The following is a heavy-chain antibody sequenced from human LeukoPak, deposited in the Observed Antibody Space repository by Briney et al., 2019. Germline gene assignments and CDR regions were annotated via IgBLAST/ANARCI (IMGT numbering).Heavy chain of an antibody. CDR1: GGSFSGYY. CDR3: ARGPGYSYNYYYYYYGMGV. J-gene: IGHJ6*02. Sequence: SETLSLTCAVYGGSFSGYYWSWIRQPPGKGLERIGEINHSGSTNYDPSLKSRVTISVDTSKNQFSLKLSSVTAADTAVYYCARGPGYSYNYYYYYYGMGVWGQGTTVTVSS. D-gene: IGHD5-18*01. CDR2: INHSGST. V-gene: IGHV4-34*01.